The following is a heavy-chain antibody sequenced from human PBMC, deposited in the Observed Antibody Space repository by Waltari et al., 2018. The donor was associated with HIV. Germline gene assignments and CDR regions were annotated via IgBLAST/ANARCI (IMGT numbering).Heavy chain of an antibody. CDR2: ISWNSGSI. D-gene: IGHD6-19*01. J-gene: IGHJ4*02. Sequence: EVQLVESGGGLVQPGRSLRLSCAASGFTFDDYAMHWVRQAPGKGLEWVSGISWNSGSIGYADSVKGRFTISRDNAKNSLYLQMNSLRAEDTALYYCAKMKEPSNNGYSSGWGRYFDYWGQGTLVTVSS. CDR3: AKMKEPSNNGYSSGWGRYFDY. CDR1: GFTFDDYA. V-gene: IGHV3-9*01.